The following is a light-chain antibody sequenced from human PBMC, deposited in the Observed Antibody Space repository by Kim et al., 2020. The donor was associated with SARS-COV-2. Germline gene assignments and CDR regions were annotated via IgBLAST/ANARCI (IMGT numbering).Light chain of an antibody. CDR1: SSDVGGHNY. J-gene: IGLJ1*01. CDR2: DVI. V-gene: IGLV2-14*01. CDR3: SSYTSIGKYV. Sequence: QFALTQPASVSGSPGQSITISCTGTSSDVGGHNYVSWYQQHPGKAPKLMIYDVIKWPSGASSRFSGSKSDNTASLTISGLQAEDEADYYCSSYTSIGKYVFGTGTKVTVL.